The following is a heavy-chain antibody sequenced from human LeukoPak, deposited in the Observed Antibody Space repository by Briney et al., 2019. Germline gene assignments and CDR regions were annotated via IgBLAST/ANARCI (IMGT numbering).Heavy chain of an antibody. CDR2: INTNTGNP. D-gene: IGHD5-18*01. CDR3: ARGADTAMTLHYYVMDV. CDR1: GYTFTSYA. J-gene: IGHJ6*02. V-gene: IGHV7-4-1*02. Sequence: APVKVSCTASGYTFTSYAMNWVRQAPGQGLEWMGWINTNTGNPTYAQGFTGRFVFSLDTSVSTAYLQISSLKAEDTAVYYCARGADTAMTLHYYVMDVWGQGTTVTVSS.